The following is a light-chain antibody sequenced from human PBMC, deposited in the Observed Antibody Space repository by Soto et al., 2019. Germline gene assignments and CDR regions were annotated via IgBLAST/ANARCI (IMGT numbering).Light chain of an antibody. Sequence: QSVLTQPASVSGSPGQSITISCTGTSSDVGGYHYVSWYQHHPGKAPKLMIYDVSNRPSGVSNRFSGSKSGNTASLTISGLQPEDEADYYCCSYTTSNTRQLVFGTGTKVTVL. CDR2: DVS. CDR1: SSDVGGYHY. J-gene: IGLJ1*01. V-gene: IGLV2-14*03. CDR3: CSYTTSNTRQLV.